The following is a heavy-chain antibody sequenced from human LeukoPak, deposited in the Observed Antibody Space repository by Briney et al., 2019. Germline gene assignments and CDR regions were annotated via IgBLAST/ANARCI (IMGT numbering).Heavy chain of an antibody. CDR1: GFSLCRHA. D-gene: IGHD2-15*01. V-gene: IGHV3-74*01. Sequence: GGALRPSRAAPGFSLCRHALSWGRQGPREGGGWGSRVKSDGGSTDYADAVKGRFTISRDNAKNTLSLQMDSLRAEDTAVHYCVRALSGGSFFGSWGQGALATVSS. J-gene: IGHJ5*01. CDR3: VRALSGGSFFGS. CDR2: VKSDGGST.